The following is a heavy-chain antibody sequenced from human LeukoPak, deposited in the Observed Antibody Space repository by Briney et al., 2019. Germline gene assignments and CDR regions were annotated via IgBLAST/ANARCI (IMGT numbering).Heavy chain of an antibody. CDR1: GFTFSSYE. CDR2: ISSSGSTI. J-gene: IGHJ5*02. D-gene: IGHD1-14*01. V-gene: IGHV3-48*03. Sequence: PGGSLRLSCAASGFTFSSYEMNWVRQAPGKGLEWVSFISSSGSTIYYADSVKGRFTISRDNAKNSLYLQMNNLRAEDTAVYYCACNHARPSWGQGALVTVSS. CDR3: ACNHARPS.